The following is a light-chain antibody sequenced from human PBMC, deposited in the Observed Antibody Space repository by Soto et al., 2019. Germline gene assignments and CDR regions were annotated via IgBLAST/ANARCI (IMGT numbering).Light chain of an antibody. CDR3: SSFTSKSTLI. CDR1: MRDIGAYNL. V-gene: IGLV2-14*03. CDR2: EVR. Sequence: QSALTQPASVSGSPGQSITISCAGTMRDIGAYNLVSWYQQHPGKAPQLIIYEVRNRPAGISFRFSGSKSGNTASLTISGLQAEDEADYYCSSFTSKSTLIFGGGTKVTVL. J-gene: IGLJ2*01.